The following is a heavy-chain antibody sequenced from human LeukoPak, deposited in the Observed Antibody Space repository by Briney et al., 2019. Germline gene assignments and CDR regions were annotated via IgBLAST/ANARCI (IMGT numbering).Heavy chain of an antibody. J-gene: IGHJ6*03. CDR3: ARLRGLHCSSTSCSLAYYYYYYMDV. CDR2: INHSGST. Sequence: SETLSLTCAVYGGSFSGYYWSWIRQPPGKGLEWIGEINHSGSTNYNPSLKSRVTISVDTSKNQFSLKLSSVTAADTAVYYCARLRGLHCSSTSCSLAYYYYYYMDVWGKGTTVTVSS. CDR1: GGSFSGYY. V-gene: IGHV4-34*01. D-gene: IGHD2-2*01.